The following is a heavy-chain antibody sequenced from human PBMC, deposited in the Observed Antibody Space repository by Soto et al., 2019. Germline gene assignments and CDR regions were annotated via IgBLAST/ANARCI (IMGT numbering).Heavy chain of an antibody. CDR1: GGSISSSSYY. CDR3: AKKVGAAYFDY. J-gene: IGHJ4*02. CDR2: IYYSGST. V-gene: IGHV4-39*01. D-gene: IGHD1-26*01. Sequence: ETLSLTCTVSGGSISSSSYYWGWIRQPPGKGLEWIGSIYYSGSTYYNPSLKSRVTISVDTSKNQFSLKLSSVTAADTAVYYCAKKVGAAYFDYWGQGTLVTVSS.